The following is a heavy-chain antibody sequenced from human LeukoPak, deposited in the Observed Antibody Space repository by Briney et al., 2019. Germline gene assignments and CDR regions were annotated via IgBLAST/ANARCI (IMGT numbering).Heavy chain of an antibody. Sequence: GGSLRLSCAPSGFTFTNYEMNWVRQAPRKGLEWVTYIVVHGTTAYYADSVRGRFTISRDNAKNSLHLQMDSLRVEDTGIYYCARAHSYREGFDNWGQGTLVSVS. CDR2: IVVHGTTA. CDR3: ARAHSYREGFDN. J-gene: IGHJ4*02. CDR1: GFTFTNYE. D-gene: IGHD3-10*01. V-gene: IGHV3-48*03.